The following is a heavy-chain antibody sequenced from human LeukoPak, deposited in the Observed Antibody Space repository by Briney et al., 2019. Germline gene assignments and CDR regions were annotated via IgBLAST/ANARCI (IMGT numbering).Heavy chain of an antibody. Sequence: SENLSLTCTVSGGSISSSIYYWGWIRQPPGKGLEWIGSIYYSGSTYYNPSLKSRVTISVDTSKNQFSLKLSSVTAADTAVYYCARVEVPVTTTAFDPWGQGTLVTVSS. CDR1: GGSISSSIYY. D-gene: IGHD4-11*01. CDR3: ARVEVPVTTTAFDP. CDR2: IYYSGST. J-gene: IGHJ5*02. V-gene: IGHV4-39*07.